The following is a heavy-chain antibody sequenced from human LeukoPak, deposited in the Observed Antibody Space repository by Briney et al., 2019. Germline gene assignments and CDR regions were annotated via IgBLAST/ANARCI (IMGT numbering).Heavy chain of an antibody. Sequence: GGSLRLSCAASGFTFSSYAMSWVRQAPGKGLEWVSAISGSGGSTYYADSVKGRFTISRDNSKNTLYLQMNGLRAEDTAVYYCAKESAPGGSGPYYYYYYGMDVWGQGTTVTVSS. V-gene: IGHV3-23*01. CDR1: GFTFSSYA. CDR2: ISGSGGST. CDR3: AKESAPGGSGPYYYYYYGMDV. D-gene: IGHD3-10*01. J-gene: IGHJ6*02.